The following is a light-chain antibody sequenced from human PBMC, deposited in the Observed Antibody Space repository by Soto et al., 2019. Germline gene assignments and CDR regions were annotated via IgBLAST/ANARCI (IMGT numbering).Light chain of an antibody. CDR1: SSNIGDNF. CDR3: ATWDDSFRGL. Sequence: QSVLTQPPSVSGTPGQRITISCSGDSSNIGDNFVYWYQQVPETAPKLLIYRNDERPSGVPDRFSASKSGTSASLAISGLRSEDEADYYCATWDDSFRGLFGGGTKLTGL. V-gene: IGLV1-47*01. CDR2: RND. J-gene: IGLJ3*02.